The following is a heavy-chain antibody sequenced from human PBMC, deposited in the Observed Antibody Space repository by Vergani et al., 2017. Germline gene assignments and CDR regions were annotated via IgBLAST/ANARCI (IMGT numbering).Heavy chain of an antibody. Sequence: EVQLVESGGGLVQPGRSLRLSCAASGFTFSNAWMSWVRQAPGKGLEWVGRIKSKTDGGTTDYAAPVKGRFTISRDDSKNTLYLQMNSLRAEDTAVYYCAKDFGAHTISMDVWGQGTTVTVSS. CDR1: GFTFSNAW. V-gene: IGHV3-15*01. CDR2: IKSKTDGGTT. CDR3: AKDFGAHTISMDV. J-gene: IGHJ6*02. D-gene: IGHD3-3*01.